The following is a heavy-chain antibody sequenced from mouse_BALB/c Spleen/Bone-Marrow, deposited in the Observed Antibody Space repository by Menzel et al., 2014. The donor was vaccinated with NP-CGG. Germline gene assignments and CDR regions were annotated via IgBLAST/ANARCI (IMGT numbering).Heavy chain of an antibody. CDR2: INPGSGGI. CDR1: GYAFTNYW. Sequence: VQLQESGVELVRPGTSVKVSCKASGYAFTNYWIEWVKQRPGQGLEWIGVINPGSGGINYNEKFKGKATLTADKSSNTAYMQLSSLTSDDSAVYFCARELGRGFAYWGQGTLVTVSA. CDR3: ARELGRGFAY. D-gene: IGHD4-1*01. V-gene: IGHV1-54*01. J-gene: IGHJ3*01.